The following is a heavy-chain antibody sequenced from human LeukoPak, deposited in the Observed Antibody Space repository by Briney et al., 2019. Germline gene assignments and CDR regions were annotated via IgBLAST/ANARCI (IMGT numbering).Heavy chain of an antibody. CDR2: TFYRSKWFN. D-gene: IGHD7-27*01. J-gene: IGHJ3*02. V-gene: IGHV6-1*01. CDR3: ARDGPLGNDVYDI. Sequence: SQTLSLTCAISGDSVSSNSDAWNWIRQSPSRGLEWLGRTFYRSKWFNDYAVSVGGRITINPDTSKNQFSLQLNSVTPEDTAVYYCARDGPLGNDVYDIWGQGTMVTVSS. CDR1: GDSVSSNSDA.